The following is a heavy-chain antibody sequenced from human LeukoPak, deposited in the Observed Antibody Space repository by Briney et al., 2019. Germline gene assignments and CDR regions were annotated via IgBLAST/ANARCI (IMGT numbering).Heavy chain of an antibody. J-gene: IGHJ3*02. Sequence: GGSLRLSCAASGFTFSNAWMSWVRQAPGKGLEWVGRIKSKTDGGTTDYAAPVKGRFTISRDDSKNTLYLQMNSLKTEDTAVYYCTTDLSITMVRGVIISSDAFDIWGQGTMVTVSS. V-gene: IGHV3-15*01. CDR2: IKSKTDGGTT. CDR3: TTDLSITMVRGVIISSDAFDI. D-gene: IGHD3-10*01. CDR1: GFTFSNAW.